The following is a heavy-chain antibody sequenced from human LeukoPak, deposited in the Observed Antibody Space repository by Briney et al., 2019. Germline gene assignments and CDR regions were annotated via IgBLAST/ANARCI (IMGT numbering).Heavy chain of an antibody. D-gene: IGHD3-10*01. Sequence: SETLSLTCTVSGGSISSSSYYWGWIRQPPGKGLEWIGSIYYSGSTYHNPSLKSRVTISVDTSKNQFSLKLSSVTAADTAVYYCARESGGSGSYSNWFDPWGQGTLVTVSS. V-gene: IGHV4-39*07. CDR2: IYYSGST. J-gene: IGHJ5*02. CDR3: ARESGGSGSYSNWFDP. CDR1: GGSISSSSYY.